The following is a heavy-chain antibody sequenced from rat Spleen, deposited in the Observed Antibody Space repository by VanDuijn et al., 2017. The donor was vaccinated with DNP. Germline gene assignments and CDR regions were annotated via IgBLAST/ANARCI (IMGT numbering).Heavy chain of an antibody. V-gene: IGHV5S10*01. CDR3: TTRGIYGGYDY. J-gene: IGHJ2*01. CDR2: IIYDGSSS. CDR1: GFTFSNYD. Sequence: EVQLVESGGDLVQPGRSMTLSCAASGFTFSNYDMAWVRQSPKKGLEWVATIIYDGSSSYYRDSVKGRFTISRNFAKSTLYLQMDSLRSEDSATYYCTTRGIYGGYDYWGQGVMVTVSS. D-gene: IGHD1-11*01.